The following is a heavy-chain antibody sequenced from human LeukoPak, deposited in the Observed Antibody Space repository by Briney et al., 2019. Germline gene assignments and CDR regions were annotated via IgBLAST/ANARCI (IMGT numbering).Heavy chain of an antibody. CDR1: GFTFSSYS. D-gene: IGHD3-10*01. J-gene: IGHJ6*02. CDR2: ISSSSSYI. Sequence: GGSLRLSCAASGFTFSSYSMNWVRQAPGKGLEWVSSISSSSSYIYYADSLQGRFTISRDNAKNSLYLQMNSLRAEDTAVYYCARDTSSGTIWFGELYHGMDVWGQGTTVTVSS. CDR3: ARDTSSGTIWFGELYHGMDV. V-gene: IGHV3-21*01.